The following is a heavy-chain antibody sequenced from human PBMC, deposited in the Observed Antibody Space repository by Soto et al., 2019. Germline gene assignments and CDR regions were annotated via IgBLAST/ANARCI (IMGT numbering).Heavy chain of an antibody. J-gene: IGHJ4*02. CDR2: INHSGST. Sequence: PSETLSLTCDVYGGAFSGYYWSWIRQPPGKWLEWIGEINHSGSTNYSPSLKSRVTISVDTSKSQLSLKLSSVTAADTAVYYCARGNDTAYYFAYWAQGTLVTVSS. D-gene: IGHD5-18*01. CDR3: ARGNDTAYYFAY. CDR1: GGAFSGYY. V-gene: IGHV4-34*01.